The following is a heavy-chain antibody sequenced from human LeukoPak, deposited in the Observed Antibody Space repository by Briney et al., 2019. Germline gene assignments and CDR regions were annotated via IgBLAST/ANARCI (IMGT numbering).Heavy chain of an antibody. CDR1: GFTFSSYA. D-gene: IGHD6-13*01. J-gene: IGHJ6*02. CDR2: ISGSGGST. CDR3: AKGALVREYYYYGMDV. Sequence: GGSLRLSCAASGFTFSSYAMSWVRQAPGKGLEWVSAISGSGGSTYYADSVKGRFTISRDNSKNTLYLQMNSLRAEDTAVYYCAKGALVREYYYYGMDVWGQGTTVTVS. V-gene: IGHV3-23*01.